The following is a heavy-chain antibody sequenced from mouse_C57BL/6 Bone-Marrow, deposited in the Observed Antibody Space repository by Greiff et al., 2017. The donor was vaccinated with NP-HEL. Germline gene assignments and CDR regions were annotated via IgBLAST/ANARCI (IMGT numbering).Heavy chain of an antibody. CDR1: GYSFTSDY. CDR2: ISYSGST. V-gene: IGHV3-8*01. Sequence: ESGPGLAKPSQTLSLTCSVSGYSFTSDYWNWIRKFPGNKLEYMGYISYSGSTYYNPSPKSRISITRDTAKNQYYLQLNSVTTEDTATYYCARWGIKAWYVDVWGTGTAVTVSS. J-gene: IGHJ1*03. CDR3: ARWGIKAWYVDV. D-gene: IGHD2-4*01.